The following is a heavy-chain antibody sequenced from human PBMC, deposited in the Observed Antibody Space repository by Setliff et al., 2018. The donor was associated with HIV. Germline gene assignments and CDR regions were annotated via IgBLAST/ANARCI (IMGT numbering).Heavy chain of an antibody. V-gene: IGHV1-8*02. CDR3: ARARRDSYDRGRRNHYYIDV. J-gene: IGHJ6*03. CDR2: MNPNSGNT. CDR1: GYTFTSYD. Sequence: AASVKVSCKASGYTFTSYDINWVRQATGQGLEWTGWMNPNSGNTGYAQKFQGRVTMTRDASISTAYMELNTLKFEDTAVYYCARARRDSYDRGRRNHYYIDVWGKGTTVTVSS. D-gene: IGHD3-22*01.